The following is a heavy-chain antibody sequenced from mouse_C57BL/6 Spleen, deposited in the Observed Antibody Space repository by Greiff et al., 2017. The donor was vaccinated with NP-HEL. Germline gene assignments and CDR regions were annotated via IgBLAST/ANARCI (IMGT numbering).Heavy chain of an antibody. V-gene: IGHV5-15*01. Sequence: EVQGVESGGGLVQPGGSLKLSCAASGFTFSDYGMAWVRQAPRKGPEWVAFISNLAYSIYYADTVTGRFTISRENAKNTLYLEMSSLRSEDTAMYYCARRRGYGSSSLYFDYWGQGTTLTVSS. CDR3: ARRRGYGSSSLYFDY. D-gene: IGHD1-1*01. CDR1: GFTFSDYG. J-gene: IGHJ2*01. CDR2: ISNLAYSI.